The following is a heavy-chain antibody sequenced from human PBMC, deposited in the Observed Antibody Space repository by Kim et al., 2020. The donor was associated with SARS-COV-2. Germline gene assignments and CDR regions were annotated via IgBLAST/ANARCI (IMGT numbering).Heavy chain of an antibody. J-gene: IGHJ4*02. Sequence: ASVKVSCKASGYTFTSYDINWVRQATVQGLEWMGWMNPNSGNTGYAQKFQGRVTMTRNTSISTAYMELSSLRSEDTAVYYCARGHYYDIGRADYWGQGTLVTSPQ. CDR3: ARGHYYDIGRADY. D-gene: IGHD3-22*01. CDR1: GYTFTSYD. V-gene: IGHV1-8*01. CDR2: MNPNSGNT.